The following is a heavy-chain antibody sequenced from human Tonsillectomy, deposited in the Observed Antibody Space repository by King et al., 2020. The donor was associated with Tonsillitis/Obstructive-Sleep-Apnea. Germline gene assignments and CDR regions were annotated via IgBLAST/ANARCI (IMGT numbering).Heavy chain of an antibody. J-gene: IGHJ4*02. Sequence: VQLQESGPRLVKPSETMSLTCAVSGYSLSSGYYWGWIRQPPGKGLEWLGSIDHSGSAYYNPSLQSRLTLSVNTSKNEFSLKLTSVTAADTAVYYCARDPLQDNRVPEFWGQGTLVTVSS. V-gene: IGHV4-38-2*02. CDR1: GYSLSSGYY. D-gene: IGHD2-15*01. CDR2: IDHSGSA. CDR3: ARDPLQDNRVPEF.